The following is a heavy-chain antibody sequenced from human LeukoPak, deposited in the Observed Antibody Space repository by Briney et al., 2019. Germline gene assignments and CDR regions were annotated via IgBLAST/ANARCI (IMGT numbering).Heavy chain of an antibody. Sequence: ASVKVSRKASGYDYINYGISWVRQPPGQGLEGMGWRSIYNGNTDYKLQGRVTMTTDTATNTAYMEVRSLRSDDTAVYYCARGGPFPSSSSSREYYLDYWGQGTLVTVSS. V-gene: IGHV1-18*01. CDR1: GYDYINYG. CDR2: RSIYNGNT. D-gene: IGHD6-6*01. J-gene: IGHJ4*02. CDR3: ARGGPFPSSSSSREYYLDY.